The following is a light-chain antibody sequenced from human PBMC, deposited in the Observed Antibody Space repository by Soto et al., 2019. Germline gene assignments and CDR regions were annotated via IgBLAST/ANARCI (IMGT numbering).Light chain of an antibody. Sequence: ENVLTQSPGTLSLSPGERATLSCRASQTVSSNSLAWYQQKPGQAPRFLIYGASHRAIGIPDRFSGSGSGTEFTLTISTLEPEDFSVYYCMQYANSPFTFGPGTKVDIK. J-gene: IGKJ3*01. CDR3: MQYANSPFT. CDR1: QTVSSNS. CDR2: GAS. V-gene: IGKV3-20*01.